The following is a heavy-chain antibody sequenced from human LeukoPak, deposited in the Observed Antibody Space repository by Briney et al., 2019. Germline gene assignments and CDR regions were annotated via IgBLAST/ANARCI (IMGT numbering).Heavy chain of an antibody. Sequence: SVKVSCKASGGTFSSYAISWVRQAPGQGLEWMGGFIPIFGTANYAQKFQGRVTITADESTSTAYMELSSLRSEDTAVYYCAREDCSGGSCYYFDYWGQGTLVTVSS. CDR1: GGTFSSYA. V-gene: IGHV1-69*13. CDR3: AREDCSGGSCYYFDY. CDR2: FIPIFGTA. J-gene: IGHJ4*02. D-gene: IGHD2-15*01.